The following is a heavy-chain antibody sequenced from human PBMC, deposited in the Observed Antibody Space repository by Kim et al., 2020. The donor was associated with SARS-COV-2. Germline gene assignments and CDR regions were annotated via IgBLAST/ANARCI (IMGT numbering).Heavy chain of an antibody. CDR1: GGSFSGYY. D-gene: IGHD3-10*01. CDR3: ARGRNMVRGVKNNWFDP. CDR2: INHSGST. Sequence: SETLSLTCAVYGGSFSGYYWSWIRQPPGKGLEWIGEINHSGSTNYNPSLKSRVTISVDTSKNQFSLKLSSVTAADTAVYYCARGRNMVRGVKNNWFDPWGQGTLVSLSS. V-gene: IGHV4-34*01. J-gene: IGHJ5*02.